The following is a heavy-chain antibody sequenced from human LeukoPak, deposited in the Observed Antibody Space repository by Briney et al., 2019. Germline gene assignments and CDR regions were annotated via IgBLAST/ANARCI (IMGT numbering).Heavy chain of an antibody. CDR1: GFTFNTYG. CDR2: IRYDGSDK. CDR3: ARVGCTGGSCLAYNYYAMDV. V-gene: IGHV3-30*02. D-gene: IGHD2-15*01. J-gene: IGHJ6*02. Sequence: GSLRLSCAAFGFTFNTYGMNWVRQAPGKGLEWVAIIRYDGSDKYYADSVKGRFTISRDNSKNTLYLQMNSLRAEDTAVYYCARVGCTGGSCLAYNYYAMDVWGQGTTVTVSS.